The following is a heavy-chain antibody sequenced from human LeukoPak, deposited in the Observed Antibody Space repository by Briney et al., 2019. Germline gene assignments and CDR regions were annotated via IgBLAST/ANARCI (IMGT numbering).Heavy chain of an antibody. Sequence: ASVKVSCKASGYTFTGYYLHWVRQAPGQGLEWMGWINPNSGDTDYAQNFQGRVTMTRDTSIITAYMELSRLISDDTAVYYCARDWAAAGFLDYWGQGTLVTVSS. CDR2: INPNSGDT. D-gene: IGHD6-13*01. CDR1: GYTFTGYY. J-gene: IGHJ4*02. V-gene: IGHV1-2*02. CDR3: ARDWAAAGFLDY.